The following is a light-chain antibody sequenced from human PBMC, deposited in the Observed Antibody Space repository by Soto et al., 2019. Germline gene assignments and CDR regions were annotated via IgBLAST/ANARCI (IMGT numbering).Light chain of an antibody. V-gene: IGKV3-20*01. CDR3: QQYGSSPKT. J-gene: IGKJ1*01. CDR1: QSVSSSY. Sequence: EIVLTQSPGTLSLSPGERATLSCRASQSVSSSYLAWYQQKPGQAPRLLIYGASSRATGIPDRFSGSGSGTDFTIRISRLEPEDFAVYYCQQYGSSPKTFGQGTKVEIK. CDR2: GAS.